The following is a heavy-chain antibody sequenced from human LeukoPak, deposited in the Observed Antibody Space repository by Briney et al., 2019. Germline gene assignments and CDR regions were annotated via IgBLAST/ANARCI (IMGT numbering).Heavy chain of an antibody. Sequence: PGGSLRLSFSVSGFTFSSYWMHWVRQVPGKGLEWVSAISGSGAATHYADSVKGRFTVSRDNSRNTLYLQMNSLRAEDTALYYCAKDGADWGSHFDYWGQGTLVTVSS. CDR1: GFTFSSYW. V-gene: IGHV3-23*01. CDR2: ISGSGAAT. CDR3: AKDGADWGSHFDY. J-gene: IGHJ4*02. D-gene: IGHD7-27*01.